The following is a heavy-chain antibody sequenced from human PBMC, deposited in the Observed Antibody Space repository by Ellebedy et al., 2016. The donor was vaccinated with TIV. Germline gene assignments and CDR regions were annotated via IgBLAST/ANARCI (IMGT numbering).Heavy chain of an antibody. D-gene: IGHD2-2*01. CDR2: INPNSGGT. CDR1: GYTFTDYF. Sequence: ASVKVSCXASGYTFTDYFMHWVRQAPGQGLEWLGCINPNSGGTTYAQRFQGRVTMTRDTSISTVYMDLSRLRSDDTAVYYCARGVRVVVEPADYWGQGTLVTVSS. J-gene: IGHJ4*02. V-gene: IGHV1-2*02. CDR3: ARGVRVVVEPADY.